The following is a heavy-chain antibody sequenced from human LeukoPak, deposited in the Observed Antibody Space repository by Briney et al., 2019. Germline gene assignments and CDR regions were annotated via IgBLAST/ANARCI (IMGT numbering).Heavy chain of an antibody. CDR3: ARDVGGSLDY. Sequence: GGSLTLSCPASGFTFTTYWMAWVRHAPGKGREWVANIKGDESARHQADSVKGRFTISRDNAKKSVYLQMNSLRGEDTAVYYCARDVGGSLDYWGQGTLVTVSS. J-gene: IGHJ4*02. CDR2: IKGDESAR. D-gene: IGHD1-26*01. V-gene: IGHV3-7*01. CDR1: GFTFTTYW.